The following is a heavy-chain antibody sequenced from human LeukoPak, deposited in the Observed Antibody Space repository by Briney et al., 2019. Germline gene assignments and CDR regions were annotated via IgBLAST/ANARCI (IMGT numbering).Heavy chain of an antibody. J-gene: IGHJ5*02. CDR1: GYSFTSYW. CDR3: ARTIFGVVTKYNWFDP. CDR2: IYPGDSDT. V-gene: IGHV5-51*01. Sequence: GESLKISCKGSGYSFTSYWIGWVRPMPGKGLEWMGIIYPGDSDTRYSLSFQGQVTISADKSISTAYLQWSSLKASDTAMYYCARTIFGVVTKYNWFDPWGQGTLVTVSS. D-gene: IGHD3-3*01.